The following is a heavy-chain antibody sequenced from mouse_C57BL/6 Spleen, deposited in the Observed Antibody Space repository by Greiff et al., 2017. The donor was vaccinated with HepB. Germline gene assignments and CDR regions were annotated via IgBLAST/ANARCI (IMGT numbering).Heavy chain of an antibody. Sequence: VKLVESGPGLVAPSQSLSITCTVSGFSLTSYAISWVRQPPGKGLEWLGVIWTGGGTNYNSALKSRLSISKDNSKSQVFLKMNSLQTDDTARYYCARLGSSLTEIYAMDYWGQGTSVTVSS. V-gene: IGHV2-9-1*01. CDR2: IWTGGGT. D-gene: IGHD1-1*01. CDR1: GFSLTSYA. J-gene: IGHJ4*01. CDR3: ARLGSSLTEIYAMDY.